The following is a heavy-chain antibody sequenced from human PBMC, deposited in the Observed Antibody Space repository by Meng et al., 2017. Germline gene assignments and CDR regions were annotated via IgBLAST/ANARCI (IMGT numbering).Heavy chain of an antibody. Sequence: SETLSLTCTVSGYSISSGYYWGWIRQPPGKGLEWIGSIYHSGSTYYNPSLKSRVTISVDTSKNQFSLKLSSVTAADTAVYYCARDQVAVAGKKGYYYYGMDVWGQGTTVTVYS. CDR2: IYHSGST. D-gene: IGHD6-19*01. J-gene: IGHJ6*01. V-gene: IGHV4-38-2*02. CDR1: GYSISSGYY. CDR3: ARDQVAVAGKKGYYYYGMDV.